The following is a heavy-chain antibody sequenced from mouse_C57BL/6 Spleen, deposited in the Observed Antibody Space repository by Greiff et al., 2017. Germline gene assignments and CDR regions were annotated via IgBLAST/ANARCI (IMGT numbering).Heavy chain of an antibody. CDR1: GYSFTDYN. CDR2: INPNYGTT. Sequence: VQLQQSGPELVKPGASVKISCKASGYSFTDYNMNWVKQSNGKSLEWIGVINPNYGTTSYNQKFKGKATLTVDQSSSTAYMQPNSLTSEDSAVYYCARTLLMVTTNYFDYWGQGTTLTVSS. CDR3: ARTLLMVTTNYFDY. V-gene: IGHV1-39*01. J-gene: IGHJ2*01. D-gene: IGHD2-2*01.